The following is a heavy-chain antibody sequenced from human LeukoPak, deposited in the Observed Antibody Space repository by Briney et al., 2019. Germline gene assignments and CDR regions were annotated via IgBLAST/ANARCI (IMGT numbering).Heavy chain of an antibody. CDR1: GGSISSYY. D-gene: IGHD4-17*01. Sequence: PSETLSLTCTVSGGSISSYYWSWVWQPPGKGLGWVGYIYYSGSTNYNPSPKSRVPISVATSKNQFSLKLSSVTAADTAVYYCARRGDYDAFDIWGQGPMVTVSS. CDR3: ARRGDYDAFDI. CDR2: IYYSGST. V-gene: IGHV4-59*08. J-gene: IGHJ3*02.